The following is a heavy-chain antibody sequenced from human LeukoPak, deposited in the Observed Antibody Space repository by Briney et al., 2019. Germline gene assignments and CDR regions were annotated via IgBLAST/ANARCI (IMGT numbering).Heavy chain of an antibody. D-gene: IGHD3-3*01. V-gene: IGHV4-59*12. CDR1: GGSISSYY. CDR3: ARETINEESLFNYYYMDV. Sequence: PSETLSLTCTVSGGSISSYYWSWLRQPPGKGLVGIGYIYYSGSTNHNPSLKSRVSISVDTSKNQFSLKLSSVTAADTAVYYCARETINEESLFNYYYMDVWGKGTTATVSS. CDR2: IYYSGST. J-gene: IGHJ6*03.